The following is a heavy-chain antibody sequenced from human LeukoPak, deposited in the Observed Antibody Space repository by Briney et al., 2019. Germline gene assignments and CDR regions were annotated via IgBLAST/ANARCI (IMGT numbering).Heavy chain of an antibody. CDR3: ARDAGWGYYDL. Sequence: GGSLRPSCVASGFTFSISWVTWVRQAPGKGLEWVVNIDKHGSGKYYVDSVKGRFAISRDYASNSVFLQMNSLRAEDTSVYYCARDAGWGYYDLWGQGTPVTVSS. CDR1: GFTFSISW. J-gene: IGHJ4*02. CDR2: IDKHGSGK. V-gene: IGHV3-7*01. D-gene: IGHD1-26*01.